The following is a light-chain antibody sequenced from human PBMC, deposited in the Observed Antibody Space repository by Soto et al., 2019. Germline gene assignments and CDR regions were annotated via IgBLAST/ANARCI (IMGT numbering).Light chain of an antibody. Sequence: EIVLTQSPATLSLSPGERATLSCRASQSVSSYLAWYQQKPGQAPRLLIYHTSNRATGIPARFSGGGSGTDFTLTISSLEPEDFAVYYCQQRSNWPPITFGQGTRLEIK. CDR1: QSVSSY. J-gene: IGKJ5*01. V-gene: IGKV3-11*01. CDR2: HTS. CDR3: QQRSNWPPIT.